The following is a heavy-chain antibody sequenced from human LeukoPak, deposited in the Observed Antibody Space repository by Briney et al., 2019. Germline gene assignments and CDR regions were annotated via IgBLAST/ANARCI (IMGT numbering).Heavy chain of an antibody. Sequence: RASVKVSCKASGGTFSSYAISWVRQAPGQGLEWMGGIIPIFGTANYAQKFQGRVTITADESTSTAYMELSSLRSEDTAVYYCARSSPGYSGYEYSPGYYFDYWGQGTLVTVSS. CDR2: IIPIFGTA. CDR1: GGTFSSYA. J-gene: IGHJ4*02. CDR3: ARSSPGYSGYEYSPGYYFDY. D-gene: IGHD5-12*01. V-gene: IGHV1-69*13.